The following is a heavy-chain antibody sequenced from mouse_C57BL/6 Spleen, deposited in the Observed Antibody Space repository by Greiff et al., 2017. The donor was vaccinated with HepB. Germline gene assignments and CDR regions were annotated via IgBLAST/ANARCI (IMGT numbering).Heavy chain of an antibody. CDR2: IDPSDSYT. V-gene: IGHV1-50*01. CDR3: ARAPLLGAMDY. D-gene: IGHD2-10*01. Sequence: QVQLQQSGAELVKPGASVKLSCKASGYTFTSYWMQWVKQRPGQGLEWIGEIDPSDSYTNYNQKFKGKATLTVDTSSSTAYMQLSSLTSEDSAVYYCARAPLLGAMDYWGQGTSVTVSS. J-gene: IGHJ4*01. CDR1: GYTFTSYW.